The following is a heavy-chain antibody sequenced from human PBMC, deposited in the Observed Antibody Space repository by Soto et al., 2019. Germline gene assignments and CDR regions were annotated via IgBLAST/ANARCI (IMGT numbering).Heavy chain of an antibody. J-gene: IGHJ2*01. CDR1: GYTFTNYG. V-gene: IGHV1-3*01. CDR2: INAGNGNT. CDR3: ARSGYSSGWYHWYFDL. D-gene: IGHD6-19*01. Sequence: QVQLVQSGAEVKKPGASVKVSCKASGYTFTNYGVHWVRQAPGQRLEWMAWINAGNGNTQYLQKFQGRVTITRDTSATTAYLDLSSLRSEDTAVYYCARSGYSSGWYHWYFDLWGRGTLVTVSS.